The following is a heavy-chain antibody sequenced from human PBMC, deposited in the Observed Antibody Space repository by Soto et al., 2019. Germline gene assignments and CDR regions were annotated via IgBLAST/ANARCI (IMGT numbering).Heavy chain of an antibody. J-gene: IGHJ3*02. Sequence: EVQLVESGGGLVKPGGSLRLSCAASGFTFSSYSMNWVRQAPGKGLEWVSSISSSSSYIYYADSVKGLFTISRDNAKNSLYLQMNSLRAEDTAVYYCARERYVGSGAFDNWGQGTMVIVSS. CDR2: ISSSSSYI. CDR1: GFTFSSYS. D-gene: IGHD1-26*01. V-gene: IGHV3-21*01. CDR3: ARERYVGSGAFDN.